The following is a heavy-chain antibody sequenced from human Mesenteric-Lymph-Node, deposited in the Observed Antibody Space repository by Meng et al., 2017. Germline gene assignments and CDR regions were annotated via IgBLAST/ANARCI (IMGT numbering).Heavy chain of an antibody. CDR1: GFTFGTYA. CDR3: ARDYGAGTYYFDY. D-gene: IGHD1-26*01. Sequence: GGSLRLSCEASGFTFGTYAMSWVRQAPGKGLEWVAVIWYDGSNKYYADSVRGRFTISRDNSKNTLYLQMNSLRAEDTAVYYCARDYGAGTYYFDYWGQGTLVTVSS. J-gene: IGHJ4*02. V-gene: IGHV3-33*08. CDR2: IWYDGSNK.